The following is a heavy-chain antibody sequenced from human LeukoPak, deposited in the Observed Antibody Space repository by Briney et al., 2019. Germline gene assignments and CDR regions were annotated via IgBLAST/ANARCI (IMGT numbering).Heavy chain of an antibody. Sequence: ASVKVSCKASGYTFTSYGISWVRQAPGQGLEWMGWISAYNGNTNYAQKLQGRVTMTTDTSTSTAYMELRSLRSDDTAVYYCATETPGRYGGSDAFDYWGRGTLVTVSS. J-gene: IGHJ4*02. CDR2: ISAYNGNT. CDR3: ATETPGRYGGSDAFDY. CDR1: GYTFTSYG. D-gene: IGHD1-26*01. V-gene: IGHV1-18*01.